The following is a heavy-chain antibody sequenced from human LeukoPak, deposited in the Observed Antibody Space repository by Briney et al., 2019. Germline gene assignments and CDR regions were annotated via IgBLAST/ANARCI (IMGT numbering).Heavy chain of an antibody. J-gene: IGHJ6*02. CDR2: LPPDELDI. CDR3: ARDLLGMDV. CDR1: GFTFTNYW. V-gene: IGHV3-74*01. Sequence: GGSLRLSCAASGFTFTNYWMHWVRQAPGMGLVWVSRLPPDELDIIYADSVKGRFTVSRDNAKNTVYLQMNNLRAEDTAVYYCARDLLGMDVWGQGTTVTVSS.